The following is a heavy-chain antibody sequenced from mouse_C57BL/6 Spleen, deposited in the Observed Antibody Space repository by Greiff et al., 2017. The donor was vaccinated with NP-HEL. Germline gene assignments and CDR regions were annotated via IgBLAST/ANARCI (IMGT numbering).Heavy chain of an antibody. CDR1: GYTFTSYW. Sequence: QVQLQQPGAELVKPGASVKLSCKASGYTFTSYWMQWVKQRPGQGLEWIGEIDPSDSYTNYNQKFKGKATLTVDTSSSTAYMQLSSLTSEDSAVYYCARRFTTVVPYYAMDYWGQGTSVTVSS. D-gene: IGHD1-1*01. CDR3: ARRFTTVVPYYAMDY. CDR2: IDPSDSYT. V-gene: IGHV1-50*01. J-gene: IGHJ4*01.